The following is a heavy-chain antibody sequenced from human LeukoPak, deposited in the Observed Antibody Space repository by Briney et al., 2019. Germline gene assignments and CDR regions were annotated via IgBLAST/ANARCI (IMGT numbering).Heavy chain of an antibody. V-gene: IGHV3-21*01. Sequence: GGSLRLSCAASGFTFSSYAMSWVRQAPGKGLEWVSSISSGSSFMYYADSVKGRFTISRDNAKNSLYLQMNSLRAKDTALYYCARDYYDSSGSSWFDPWGQGTLVTVSS. CDR2: ISSGSSFM. D-gene: IGHD3-22*01. CDR1: GFTFSSYA. J-gene: IGHJ5*02. CDR3: ARDYYDSSGSSWFDP.